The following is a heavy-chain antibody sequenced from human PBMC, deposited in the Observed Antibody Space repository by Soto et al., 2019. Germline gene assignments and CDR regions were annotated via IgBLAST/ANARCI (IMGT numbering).Heavy chain of an antibody. CDR3: AKDSSSWYYFDY. CDR2: ISWKSGSI. D-gene: IGHD6-13*01. CDR1: GFTFDDYA. V-gene: IGHV3-9*01. Sequence: EVQLVESGGGLVQPGRSLRLSCAASGFTFDDYAMHWVRQAPGKGLEWVSGISWKSGSIGYADSVKGRFTISRDNAKNSLYLQMNSLRAEDTALYYCAKDSSSWYYFDYWGQGTLVTVSS. J-gene: IGHJ4*02.